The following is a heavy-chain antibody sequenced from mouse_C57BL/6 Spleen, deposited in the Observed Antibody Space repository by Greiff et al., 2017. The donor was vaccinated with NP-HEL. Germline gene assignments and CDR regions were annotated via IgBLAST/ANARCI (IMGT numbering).Heavy chain of an antibody. CDR3: ARQIITTVVALYFDV. V-gene: IGHV1-18*01. CDR1: GYTFTDYN. D-gene: IGHD1-1*01. J-gene: IGHJ1*03. CDR2: INPNNGGT. Sequence: VQLKQSGPELVKPGASVKIPCKASGYTFTDYNMDWVKQSHGKSLEWIGDINPNNGGTIYNQKFKGKATLTVDKSSSTAYMELRSLTSEDTADYYCARQIITTVVALYFDVWGTGTTVTVSA.